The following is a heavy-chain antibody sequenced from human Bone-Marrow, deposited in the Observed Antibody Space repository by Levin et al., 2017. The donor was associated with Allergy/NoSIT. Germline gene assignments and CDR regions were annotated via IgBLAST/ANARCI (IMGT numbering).Heavy chain of an antibody. CDR3: ARDMIANRSGRRFAAWGGH. CDR2: ISYDGNNR. D-gene: IGHD3-10*01. Sequence: GGSLRLSCAASGFTFNTYTMHWVRQAPGKGLEWVAVISYDGNNRDYADSVKGRFTISRDNSKSTLYIQINSLRLEDTAVYYCARDMIANRSGRRFAAWGGHWGQGTLVTASS. J-gene: IGHJ4*02. V-gene: IGHV3-30*04. CDR1: GFTFNTYT.